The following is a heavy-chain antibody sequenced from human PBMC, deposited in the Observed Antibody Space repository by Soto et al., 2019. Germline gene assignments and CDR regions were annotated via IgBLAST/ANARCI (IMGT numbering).Heavy chain of an antibody. V-gene: IGHV3-15*07. Sequence: EVQLVESGGGLVEPGGSLRLSCAASGFTFTNAWLNWVRQAPGKGLEWVGRIKSKTNGGTTDYAAPVKGRFTIARDDSENTVYLQMNTRKTEDTAVYYGAADLPDWGAYAFDYWGQGTLVSVSS. CDR3: AADLPDWGAYAFDY. CDR1: GFTFTNAW. CDR2: IKSKTNGGTT. J-gene: IGHJ4*02. D-gene: IGHD3-16*01.